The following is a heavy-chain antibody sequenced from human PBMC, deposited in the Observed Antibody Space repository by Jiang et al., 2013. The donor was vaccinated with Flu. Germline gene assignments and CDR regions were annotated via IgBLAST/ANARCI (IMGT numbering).Heavy chain of an antibody. J-gene: IGHJ5*02. CDR2: IIPIFGTV. CDR3: AREGTGYSSSWFDH. D-gene: IGHD2-2*01. V-gene: IGHV1-69*01. CDR1: GGTFSSYP. Sequence: SGAEVKKSGSSVKVSCKASGGTFSSYPISWVRQAPGQGLEWMGGIIPIFGTVNYGQKFQGRVTITADESTNTAYMELSGLRSEDTAVYYCAREGTGYSSSWFDHVGQGTWSPSP.